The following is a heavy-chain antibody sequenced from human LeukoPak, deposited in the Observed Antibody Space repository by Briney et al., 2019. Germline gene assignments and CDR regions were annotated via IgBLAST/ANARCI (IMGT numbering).Heavy chain of an antibody. Sequence: GGSLRLSCAASGFTFSNYGVHWVRQAPGKGLEWVSFIRFDGSNKYYADSVKGRFTISRDNAKNSLYLQMNSLRAEDMALYYCASTRGYSYGGYFDYWGQGTLVTVSS. CDR2: IRFDGSNK. J-gene: IGHJ4*02. CDR1: GFTFSNYG. V-gene: IGHV3-30*02. D-gene: IGHD5-18*01. CDR3: ASTRGYSYGGYFDY.